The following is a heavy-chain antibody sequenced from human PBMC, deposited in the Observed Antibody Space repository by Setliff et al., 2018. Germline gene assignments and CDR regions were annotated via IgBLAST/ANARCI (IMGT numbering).Heavy chain of an antibody. Sequence: SETLSLTCAAYGGTFSDYYWTWIRQPPGKGLEWIGEINHRGSTNYNPSLKSRATISIDTSKDQFSLKLTSMTAADTAVYFCAREGRSSTRGWYMDAWGKGTSVTVSS. D-gene: IGHD2-2*01. V-gene: IGHV4-34*01. J-gene: IGHJ6*03. CDR1: GGTFSDYY. CDR3: AREGRSSTRGWYMDA. CDR2: INHRGST.